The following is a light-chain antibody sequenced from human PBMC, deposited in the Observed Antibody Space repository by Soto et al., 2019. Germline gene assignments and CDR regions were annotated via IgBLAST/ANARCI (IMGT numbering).Light chain of an antibody. CDR2: YDS. CDR1: NIGSKS. Sequence: SYELTQPPSVSVAPGKTARITCGGNNIGSKSVHWYQQKPGQAPVLVIYYDSDRPSGIPERFSGSNPGNTAPLTISRVEAGDEAVYSCKVWARSSFHVVFGGGTKQTVL. CDR3: KVWARSSFHVV. J-gene: IGLJ2*01. V-gene: IGLV3-21*04.